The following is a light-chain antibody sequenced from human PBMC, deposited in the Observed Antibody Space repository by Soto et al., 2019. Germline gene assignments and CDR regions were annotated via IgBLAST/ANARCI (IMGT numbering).Light chain of an antibody. J-gene: IGLJ3*02. Sequence: QSALTQPRSVSGSPGQSVTISCTGTSGDVGGYDYVSWYLKHPDKAPNLIIYDVSKRPSGVPDRFSASKSGNTAYLTVSGLQSEDEAEYFCCSYAGRYKLVFGGGTQLTV. CDR3: CSYAGRYKLV. CDR2: DVS. CDR1: SGDVGGYDY. V-gene: IGLV2-11*01.